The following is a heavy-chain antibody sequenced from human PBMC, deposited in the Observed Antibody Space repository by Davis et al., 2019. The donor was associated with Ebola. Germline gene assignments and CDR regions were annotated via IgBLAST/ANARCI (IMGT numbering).Heavy chain of an antibody. CDR1: GGTFSSYA. CDR2: IIPIFGTA. D-gene: IGHD1-1*01. Sequence: SVKVSCKASGGTFSSYAISWVRQAPGQGLEWMGGIIPIFGTANYAQKFQGRVTITADKSTSTAYMELSSLRSEDTAVYYCAGDDWNQNWFDPWGQGTLVTVSS. V-gene: IGHV1-69*06. J-gene: IGHJ5*02. CDR3: AGDDWNQNWFDP.